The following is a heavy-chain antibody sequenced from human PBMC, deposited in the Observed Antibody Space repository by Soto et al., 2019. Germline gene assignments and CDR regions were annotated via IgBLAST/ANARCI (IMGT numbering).Heavy chain of an antibody. CDR3: ARDAQWLRGNKAKDSSGYSDAFDI. J-gene: IGHJ3*02. CDR2: IIPIFGTA. CDR1: GGTFSSYA. Sequence: GASLKVSCKASGGTFSSYAISWVRQAPGQGLEWMGGIIPIFGTANYAQKFQGRVTITADESTSTAYMELSSLRSEDTAVYYCARDAQWLRGNKAKDSSGYSDAFDIWGQGTMVTVSS. V-gene: IGHV1-69*13. D-gene: IGHD3-22*01.